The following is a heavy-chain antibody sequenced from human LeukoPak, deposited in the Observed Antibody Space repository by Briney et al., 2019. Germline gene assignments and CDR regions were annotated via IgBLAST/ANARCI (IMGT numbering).Heavy chain of an antibody. CDR3: ARESVSGSYFRWLDA. CDR2: IYTSGST. Sequence: SETLSLTCTVFGGSISSYYWSWIRQPAGKGLEWIGRIYTSGSTDYNPSLKSRVPMSVDTSKNQFALTLSSVTAADTALYYCARESVSGSYFRWLDAWGQGTLATVSS. J-gene: IGHJ5*02. D-gene: IGHD1-26*01. CDR1: GGSISSYY. V-gene: IGHV4-4*07.